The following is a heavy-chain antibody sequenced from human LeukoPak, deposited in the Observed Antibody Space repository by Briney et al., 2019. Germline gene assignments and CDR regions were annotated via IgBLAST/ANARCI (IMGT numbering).Heavy chain of an antibody. CDR2: IYTSGST. J-gene: IGHJ5*02. Sequence: PSETLSLTCTVSGGSISNYYWSWIRQPAGKGLEWIGRIYTSGSTNYNPSLKSRVTMSVDTSKNQFSLKLSSVTAADTAVYYCARDVRYCSSTSCYRIDPWGQGTLVTVSS. CDR1: GGSISNYY. V-gene: IGHV4-4*07. CDR3: ARDVRYCSSTSCYRIDP. D-gene: IGHD2-2*01.